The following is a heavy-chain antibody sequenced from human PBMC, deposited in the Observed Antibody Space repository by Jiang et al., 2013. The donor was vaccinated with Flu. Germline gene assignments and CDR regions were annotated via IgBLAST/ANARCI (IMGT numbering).Heavy chain of an antibody. D-gene: IGHD5-12*01. CDR1: GFSVRENG. CDR2: IDVGNGDI. Sequence: VESGAEVKKPGASVKVSCKAFGFSVRENGIHWVRQAPGRRLEWMGWIDVGNGDIQYSPNFQGTITISADTSANTAYLDLHAVGYGDTAVYFCARDPVISGLAPTEHWGRGTLVTVSS. J-gene: IGHJ4*02. V-gene: IGHV1-3*01. CDR3: ARDPVISGLAPTEH.